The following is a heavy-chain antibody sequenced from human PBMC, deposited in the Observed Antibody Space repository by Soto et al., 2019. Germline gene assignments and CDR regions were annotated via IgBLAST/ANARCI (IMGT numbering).Heavy chain of an antibody. CDR1: GGSISSYY. CDR2: IYYSGST. Sequence: SETLSLTCTVSGGSISSYYWSWIRQPPGKGLEWIGYIYYSGSTNYNPSLKSRVTISVDTSKNQFSLKLSSVTAADTAVYYCARQDSSGWYDHNYWGQGTLVTVSS. D-gene: IGHD6-19*01. CDR3: ARQDSSGWYDHNY. J-gene: IGHJ4*02. V-gene: IGHV4-59*01.